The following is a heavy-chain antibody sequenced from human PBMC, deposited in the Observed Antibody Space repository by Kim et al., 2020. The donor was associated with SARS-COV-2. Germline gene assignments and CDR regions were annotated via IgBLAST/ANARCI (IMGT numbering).Heavy chain of an antibody. CDR1: GYTFSSYG. CDR2: INVGYGNT. J-gene: IGHJ4*02. V-gene: IGHV1-3*01. CDR3: TRGWGATKQEDY. Sequence: ASVKVSCKASGYTFSSYGMNWVRQAPGQRLEWMGWINVGYGNTKYSEKLQGRVTITRDTSASTAYMELSSLRSEDMAVYYCTRGWGATKQEDYWGQGTL. D-gene: IGHD1-26*01.